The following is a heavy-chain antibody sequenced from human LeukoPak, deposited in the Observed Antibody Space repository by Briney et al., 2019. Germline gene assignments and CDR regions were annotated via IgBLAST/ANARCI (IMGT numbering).Heavy chain of an antibody. CDR3: AKGGKWDVTPFDY. V-gene: IGHV3-23*01. Sequence: GGSLRLSCAASGFTFSSSAMSWVRQVPGKGLEWVSGISASGGSTSYADSVRGRFTISRDNSKNTLYVQMNSLRDEDTAVYYCAKGGKWDVTPFDYWGQGTLVTVSS. J-gene: IGHJ4*02. CDR1: GFTFSSSA. CDR2: ISASGGST. D-gene: IGHD1-26*01.